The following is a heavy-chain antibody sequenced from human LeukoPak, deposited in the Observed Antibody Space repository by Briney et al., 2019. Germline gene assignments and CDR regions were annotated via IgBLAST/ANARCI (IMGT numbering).Heavy chain of an antibody. V-gene: IGHV4-34*01. CDR1: GGSFSGYY. Sequence: SETLSLTCAVYGGSFSGYYWSWIRQPPGKGLEWIGEINHSGSTNYNPSLKSRVTISVDTSKNQFSLKLSSVTAADTAVYYCARGGYYYDSSGYYYFDHWGQGTLVTVSS. D-gene: IGHD3-22*01. J-gene: IGHJ4*02. CDR3: ARGGYYYDSSGYYYFDH. CDR2: INHSGST.